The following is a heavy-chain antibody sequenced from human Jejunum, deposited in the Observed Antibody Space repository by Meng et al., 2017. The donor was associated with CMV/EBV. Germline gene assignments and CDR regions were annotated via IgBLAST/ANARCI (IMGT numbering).Heavy chain of an antibody. CDR2: IIPVFDKT. J-gene: IGHJ4*02. D-gene: IGHD1-26*01. V-gene: IGHV1-69*04. Sequence: KVSCKASGSTFSNSATSWVRQAPGQGLEWMGNIIPVFDKTSYAQKFQGRVTITADRSTNTAYMELRSLRSDDTAIYYCAGGLGGTIDYWGQGTLVTVSS. CDR3: AGGLGGTIDY. CDR1: GSTFSNSA.